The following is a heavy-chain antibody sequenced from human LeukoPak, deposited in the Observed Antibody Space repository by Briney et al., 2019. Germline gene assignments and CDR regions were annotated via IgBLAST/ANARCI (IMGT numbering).Heavy chain of an antibody. CDR1: GGTFSSYA. Sequence: GASVKVSCKASGGTFSSYAISWVRQAPGQGLEWMGWINPNSGGTNYAQKFQGRVTMTRDTSISTAYMELSSLRSEDTAVYYCARGYGSGSWGGKHFDYWGQGTLVTVSS. J-gene: IGHJ4*02. D-gene: IGHD3-10*01. CDR2: INPNSGGT. CDR3: ARGYGSGSWGGKHFDY. V-gene: IGHV1-2*02.